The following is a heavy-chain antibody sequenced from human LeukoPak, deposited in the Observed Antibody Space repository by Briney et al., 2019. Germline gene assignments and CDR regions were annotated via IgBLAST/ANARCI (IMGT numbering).Heavy chain of an antibody. J-gene: IGHJ4*02. D-gene: IGHD5-12*01. Sequence: ASVKVSCTASGGTFSTYVISWVRQAPGQGLEWMGGIIPVFGTANYAEKFQGRVTITADKSTSTVYMELSSLRSEDTAVYYCARDFGAYSGYVDYWGQGTLVTVSS. CDR1: GGTFSTYV. CDR3: ARDFGAYSGYVDY. CDR2: IIPVFGTA. V-gene: IGHV1-69*06.